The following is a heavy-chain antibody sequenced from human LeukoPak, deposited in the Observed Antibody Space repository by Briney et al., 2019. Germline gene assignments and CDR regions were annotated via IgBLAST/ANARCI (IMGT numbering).Heavy chain of an antibody. J-gene: IGHJ4*02. CDR2: IYDSGST. Sequence: SETLSLTCTVSGGSISSDYWTWIRQPPGKGLEWIGYIYDSGSTNYNPSLKSRVTISVDTSKNQFSLKLTSVTAADTAVYYCATGETGSTLGGYWGQGTLVTVSS. V-gene: IGHV4-59*01. CDR3: ATGETGSTLGGY. CDR1: GGSISSDY. D-gene: IGHD1-1*01.